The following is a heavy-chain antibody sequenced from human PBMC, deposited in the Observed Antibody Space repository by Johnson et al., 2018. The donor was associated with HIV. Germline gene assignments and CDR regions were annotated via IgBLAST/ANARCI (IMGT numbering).Heavy chain of an antibody. CDR3: ARVSSSSSFDAFDI. J-gene: IGHJ3*02. CDR1: GFTFSSNY. V-gene: IGHV3-66*02. Sequence: VQLVESGGGLVQPGGSLRLSCAASGFTFSSNYMSWVRQAPGKGLEWVSVIYSGGSTYYADSVKGRFTISRDNSKTTLYLQMNSLRAEDTAVYYCARVSSSSSFDAFDIWGQGTMVTVSS. D-gene: IGHD6-6*01. CDR2: IYSGGST.